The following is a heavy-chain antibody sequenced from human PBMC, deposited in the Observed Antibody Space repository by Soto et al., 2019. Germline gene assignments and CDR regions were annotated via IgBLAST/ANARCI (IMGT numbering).Heavy chain of an antibody. CDR3: AREGQQLAIENYYYYYGMDV. CDR2: TSADNSNT. V-gene: IGHV1-18*01. CDR1: GYNFTNYG. J-gene: IGHJ6*02. D-gene: IGHD6-13*01. Sequence: ASVKVSCKASGYNFTNYGISWVRQAPGQGLEWMGWTSADNSNTRYAQKLQGRVTMTTDTSTNTAYLELRRLRSDDTAVLYCAREGQQLAIENYYYYYGMDVWGQGTTVTVYS.